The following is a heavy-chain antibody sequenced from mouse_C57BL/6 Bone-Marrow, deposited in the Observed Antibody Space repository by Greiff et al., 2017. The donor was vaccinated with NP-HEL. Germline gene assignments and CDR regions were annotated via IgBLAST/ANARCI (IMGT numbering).Heavy chain of an antibody. D-gene: IGHD5-1*01. Sequence: DVMLVESGGGLVKPGGSLKLSCAASGFTFSSYTMSWVRQTPEKRLEWVATISGGGGNTYYPDSVKGRFTISRDNAKNTLYLQMSSLRSEDTAWYYCARQRTRFAYWGQGTRVTVSA. V-gene: IGHV5-9*01. CDR2: ISGGGGNT. J-gene: IGHJ3*01. CDR1: GFTFSSYT. CDR3: ARQRTRFAY.